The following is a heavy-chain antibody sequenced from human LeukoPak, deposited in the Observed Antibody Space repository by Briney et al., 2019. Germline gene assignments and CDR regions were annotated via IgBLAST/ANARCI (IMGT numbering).Heavy chain of an antibody. CDR2: IYTGGST. J-gene: IGHJ2*01. CDR3: ARELVSLGTGYFDL. CDR1: GFTVGSNY. V-gene: IGHV3-53*01. D-gene: IGHD7-27*01. Sequence: GGSLRLSCAASGFTVGSNYMSWVRQAPGKGLEWVSVIYTGGSTYYADSVKGRFTISRDNSKNTLYLQMNSLRAEDTAVYYCARELVSLGTGYFDLWGRGTLVTVSS.